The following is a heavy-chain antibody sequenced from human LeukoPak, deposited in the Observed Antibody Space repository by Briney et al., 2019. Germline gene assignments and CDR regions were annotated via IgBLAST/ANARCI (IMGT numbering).Heavy chain of an antibody. J-gene: IGHJ6*02. CDR3: ARDLYLVTTMIPLLYYGMDV. D-gene: IGHD3-22*01. CDR2: ISAYNGNT. CDR1: GYTFTSYG. Sequence: ASVKVSCKASGYTFTSYGISWVRQAPGQGLGWMGWISAYNGNTNYAQKLQGRVTMTTDTSTSTAYMELRSLRSDDTAVYYCARDLYLVTTMIPLLYYGMDVWGQGTTVTVSS. V-gene: IGHV1-18*01.